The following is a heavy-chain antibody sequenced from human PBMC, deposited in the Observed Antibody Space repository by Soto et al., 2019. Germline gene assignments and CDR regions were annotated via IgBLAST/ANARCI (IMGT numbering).Heavy chain of an antibody. Sequence: GGSLRLSCAASGFTFSSYAMSWVRQAPGKGLEWVSAISGSGGSTYYADSVKGRFTISRDNSKNTLYLQMNSLRAEDTAVYYCAKAPGGHGDYLLRYYYYYGMDVWGQGTTVTVSS. J-gene: IGHJ6*02. CDR3: AKAPGGHGDYLLRYYYYYGMDV. CDR2: ISGSGGST. CDR1: GFTFSSYA. D-gene: IGHD4-17*01. V-gene: IGHV3-23*01.